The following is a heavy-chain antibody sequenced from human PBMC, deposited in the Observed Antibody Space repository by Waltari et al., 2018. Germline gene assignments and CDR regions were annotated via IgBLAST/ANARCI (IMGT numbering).Heavy chain of an antibody. Sequence: VQLVQSGAEIRKPGESLKISCKASGYTFTRSWIAWVRQMPGKGLEWMGAIYPGDSDARYSPSFQGQVSFAADKSSTTAYLQWSSLKASDTAMYYCARCRAAAGSSAFDSWGQGTLITVSS. J-gene: IGHJ4*02. CDR1: GYTFTRSW. CDR3: ARCRAAAGSSAFDS. D-gene: IGHD6-13*01. CDR2: IYPGDSDA. V-gene: IGHV5-51*01.